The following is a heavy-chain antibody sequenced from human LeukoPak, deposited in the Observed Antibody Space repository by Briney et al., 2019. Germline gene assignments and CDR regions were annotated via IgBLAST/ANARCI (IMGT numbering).Heavy chain of an antibody. CDR2: ITSSSSYI. Sequence: GGSLRLSCAASGFTFSTYNMNWVRQAPGKGLEWVSSITSSSSYIYYADSVKGRFTISRDNAKNSLYLQMNSLRAEDTAVYYCVSWGHMDVWGKGTTVTVSS. J-gene: IGHJ6*03. CDR3: VSWGHMDV. V-gene: IGHV3-21*01. D-gene: IGHD3-16*01. CDR1: GFTFSTYN.